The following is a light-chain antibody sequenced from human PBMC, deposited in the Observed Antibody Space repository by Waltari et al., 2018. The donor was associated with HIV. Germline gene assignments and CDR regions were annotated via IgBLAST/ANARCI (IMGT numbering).Light chain of an antibody. CDR2: EVS. J-gene: IGLJ1*01. V-gene: IGLV2-14*01. Sequence: QTALTPPASVSGSPGQALTTPSPANTSALGGSHYVSWYQQHPGKAPKLMIYEVSNRPSGVSSRFSGSKSGNTASLTISWLQAEDNAEYYYSSYTSSSTPYVFGTGTKVTVL. CDR1: TSALGGSHY. CDR3: SSYTSSSTPYV.